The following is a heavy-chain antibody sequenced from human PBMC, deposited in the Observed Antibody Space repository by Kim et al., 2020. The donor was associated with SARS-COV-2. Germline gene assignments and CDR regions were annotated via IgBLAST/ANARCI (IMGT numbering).Heavy chain of an antibody. J-gene: IGHJ4*02. V-gene: IGHV4-34*01. CDR2: INHSGST. Sequence: SETLSLTCAVYGGSFSGYYWSWIRQPPGKGLEWIGEINHSGSTNYNPSLKSRVTISVDTSKNQFSLKLSSVTAADTAVYYCARKYYYGPLTFDYWGQGTLVTVSS. CDR3: ARKYYYGPLTFDY. CDR1: GGSFSGYY. D-gene: IGHD3-10*01.